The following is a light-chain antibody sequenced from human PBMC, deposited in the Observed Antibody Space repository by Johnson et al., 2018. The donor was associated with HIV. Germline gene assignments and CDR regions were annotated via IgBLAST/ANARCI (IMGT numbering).Light chain of an antibody. J-gene: IGLJ1*01. Sequence: QSVLTQPPSVSAAPGQKVTISCSGSSSNIGNNYVSWYQQLPGTAPKLLIYDNNKRPSGIPDRFSGSKSGKSATLGITGLQTGDEADYYCGTWDSSLSANVIGTGTKVTGL. CDR2: DNN. CDR1: SSNIGNNY. V-gene: IGLV1-51*01. CDR3: GTWDSSLSANV.